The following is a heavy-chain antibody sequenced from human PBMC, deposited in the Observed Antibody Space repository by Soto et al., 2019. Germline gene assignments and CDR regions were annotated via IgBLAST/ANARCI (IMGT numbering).Heavy chain of an antibody. Sequence: SETLSLTCTVSGGSISSYYWSWIRQPPGKGLEWIGYIYYSGSTNYNPSLKSRVTISVDTSKNQFSLKLSSVTAADTAVYYCARHPHPIFKCSSTSCFYYYYYYMDVWGKGTTVTVSS. J-gene: IGHJ6*03. CDR2: IYYSGST. CDR3: ARHPHPIFKCSSTSCFYYYYYYMDV. CDR1: GGSISSYY. V-gene: IGHV4-59*08. D-gene: IGHD2-2*01.